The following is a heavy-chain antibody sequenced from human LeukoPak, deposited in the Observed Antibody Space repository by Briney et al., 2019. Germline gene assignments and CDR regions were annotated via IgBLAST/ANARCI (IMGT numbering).Heavy chain of an antibody. CDR1: GFTFSTYG. D-gene: IGHD1-20*01. CDR3: AKDQEPITGTTGGY. Sequence: GRSLRPSCAASGFTFSTYGMHWVRQAPGKGLEWVAVISYDGSNKYYADSVKGRFTISRDNSKNTLYLQMNSLRAEDTAVYYCAKDQEPITGTTGGYWGQGTLVTVSS. V-gene: IGHV3-30*18. CDR2: ISYDGSNK. J-gene: IGHJ4*02.